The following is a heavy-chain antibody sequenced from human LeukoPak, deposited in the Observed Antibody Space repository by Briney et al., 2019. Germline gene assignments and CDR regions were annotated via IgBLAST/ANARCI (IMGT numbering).Heavy chain of an antibody. V-gene: IGHV1-8*01. CDR2: MNPNSGNT. D-gene: IGHD3-22*01. CDR1: GYTFTSYD. CDR3: AQDYYDRSGLLAL. J-gene: IGHJ2*01. Sequence: ASVKVSCKASGYTFTSYDINWVRQATGQGLEWRVWMNPNSGNTGYAQKFQGRVTMTRNTSISTAYMELRSLRSEDTAVYYCAQDYYDRSGLLALWGRGTLVTVSS.